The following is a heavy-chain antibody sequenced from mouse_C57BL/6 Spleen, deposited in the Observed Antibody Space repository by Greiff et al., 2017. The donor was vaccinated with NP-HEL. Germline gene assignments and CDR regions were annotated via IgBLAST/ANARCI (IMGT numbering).Heavy chain of an antibody. CDR3: ARYRTTVVADYFDY. J-gene: IGHJ2*01. Sequence: DVKLVESGGGLVQPGGSLSLSCAASGFTFTDYYMSWVRQPPGKALEWLGFIRNKANGYTTEYSASVKGRFTISRDKSQSILYLQRNALRAEDSATYYCARYRTTVVADYFDYWGQGTTLTVSS. CDR1: GFTFTDYY. V-gene: IGHV7-3*01. CDR2: IRNKANGYTT. D-gene: IGHD1-1*01.